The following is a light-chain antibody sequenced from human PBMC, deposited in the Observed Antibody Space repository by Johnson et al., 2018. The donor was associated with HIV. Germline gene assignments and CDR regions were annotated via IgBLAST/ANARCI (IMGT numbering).Light chain of an antibody. CDR2: DNN. CDR3: GTWDSSLIAGV. CDR1: SSNIGNNY. J-gene: IGLJ1*01. V-gene: IGLV1-51*01. Sequence: QSVLTQPPSVSAAPGQKVTISCSGSSSNIGNNYVSWYKQLPGTAPKLLIYDNNKRPSGIPDRFSGSKSGTSATLGITGLQTGDEADYYCGTWDSSLIAGVFVTGTKVTVL.